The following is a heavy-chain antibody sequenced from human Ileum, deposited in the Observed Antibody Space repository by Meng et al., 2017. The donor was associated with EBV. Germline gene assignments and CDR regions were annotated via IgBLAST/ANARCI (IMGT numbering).Heavy chain of an antibody. J-gene: IGHJ4*02. D-gene: IGHD1-26*01. CDR1: GGSVSSAHSF. CDR3: AGDPHSGSPH. V-gene: IGHV4-61*01. Sequence: QVQRKESGPGLVKPSDHLSLPCTVSGGSVSSAHSFWTWIRQPPGKGLEWIGYMSYSGSTNYSPPLESRVTISVDTSKNQFSLKLSSVTAADTAVYYCAGDPHSGSPHWGQGTLVTVSS. CDR2: MSYSGST.